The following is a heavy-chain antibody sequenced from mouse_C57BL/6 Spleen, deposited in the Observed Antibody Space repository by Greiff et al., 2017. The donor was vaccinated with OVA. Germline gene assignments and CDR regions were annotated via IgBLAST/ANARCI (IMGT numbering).Heavy chain of an antibody. V-gene: IGHV14-4*01. D-gene: IGHD6-2*01. CDR3: TTKESFAY. CDR1: GFNIKDDY. J-gene: IGHJ3*01. Sequence: DVKLQESGAELVRPGASVKLSCTASGFNIKDDYMHWVKQRPEQGLEWIGWIDPENGDTEYASKFQGKATITADTSSNTAYLQLSSLTSEDTAVYYCTTKESFAYWGQGTLVTVSA. CDR2: IDPENGDT.